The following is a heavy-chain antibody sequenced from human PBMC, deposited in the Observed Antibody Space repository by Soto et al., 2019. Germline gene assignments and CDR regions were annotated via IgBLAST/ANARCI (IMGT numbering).Heavy chain of an antibody. CDR2: IYYSGST. D-gene: IGHD3-3*01. V-gene: IGHV4-31*03. Sequence: QVQLQESGPGLVKPSQTLSLTCTVSGGSISSGDYYWSWIRQHPGKGLEWIGYIYYSGSTYYIPSLKSRVTISVDTSKNQLSLKLSSVTAADTAVYYCARWWSGSRQGFDPWGQGTLVTVSS. CDR1: GGSISSGDYY. CDR3: ARWWSGSRQGFDP. J-gene: IGHJ5*02.